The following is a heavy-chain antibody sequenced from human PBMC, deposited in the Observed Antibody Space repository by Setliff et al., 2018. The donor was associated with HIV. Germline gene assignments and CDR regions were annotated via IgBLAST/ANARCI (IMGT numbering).Heavy chain of an antibody. CDR3: ARGALLAVFDFDH. D-gene: IGHD3-10*01. CDR1: GYTFTTYS. CDR2: INVGNGDT. Sequence: ASVKVSCKASGYTFTTYSMHWVRQAPGHSLEWMGWINVGNGDTKYSQEFQGRISITRDTSTNTAYMELSSLRSDDTAVYFCARGALLAVFDFDHWGQGTQVT. J-gene: IGHJ4*02. V-gene: IGHV1-3*01.